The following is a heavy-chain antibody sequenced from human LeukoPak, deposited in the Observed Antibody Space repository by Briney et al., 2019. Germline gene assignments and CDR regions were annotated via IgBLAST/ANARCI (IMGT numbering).Heavy chain of an antibody. CDR1: GGSISSSSYY. D-gene: IGHD6-13*01. V-gene: IGHV4-39*07. CDR3: ARVSSSWYQDWYFDL. J-gene: IGHJ2*01. CDR2: ISYSGNT. Sequence: SETLSLTCSVSGGSISSSSYYWGWIRQPPGKGLEWIGCISYSGNTYYNPSLKSRVTISVDTSKNQFSLKLSSVTAADTAVYYCARVSSSWYQDWYFDLWGRGTLVTVSS.